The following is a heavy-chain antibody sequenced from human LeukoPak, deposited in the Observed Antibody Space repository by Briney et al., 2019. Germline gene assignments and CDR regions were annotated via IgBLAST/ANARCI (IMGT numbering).Heavy chain of an antibody. Sequence: GGSLRLSCAASGFTVSSNYMSWVRQAPGKGLEWLAVIYSGSSTYYADSVKGRFTISRDNSKNKLYLQMNSLRAEDTAVYYCARDRSSGWYVYDYWGQGTLVTVSS. CDR3: ARDRSSGWYVYDY. V-gene: IGHV3-53*01. J-gene: IGHJ4*02. CDR1: GFTVSSNY. D-gene: IGHD6-19*01. CDR2: IYSGSST.